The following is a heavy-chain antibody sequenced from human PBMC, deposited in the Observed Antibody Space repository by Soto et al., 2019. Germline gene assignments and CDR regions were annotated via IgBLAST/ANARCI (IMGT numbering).Heavy chain of an antibody. Sequence: PGGSLRLSCAASGFTFSSYGVHWVRQAPGKGLEWVAVISYDGSNKYYADSVKGRFTISRDNSKNTLYLQMNSLRAEDTAVYYCATYDILTGYPLRDFDYWGQGTLVTVSS. V-gene: IGHV3-30*03. J-gene: IGHJ4*02. CDR3: ATYDILTGYPLRDFDY. D-gene: IGHD3-9*01. CDR1: GFTFSSYG. CDR2: ISYDGSNK.